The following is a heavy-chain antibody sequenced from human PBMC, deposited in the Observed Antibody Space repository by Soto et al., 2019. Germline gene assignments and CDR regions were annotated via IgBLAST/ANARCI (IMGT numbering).Heavy chain of an antibody. CDR3: AKDLMVQKPYYYYYMDV. Sequence: EVQLLESGGGLVQPGGSLRLSCAASGFTFSSYAMSWVRQAPGKGLEWVSAISGSGGSTYYADSVEGRFTISRDNSKNTLYLQMNSLRAEDTAVYYCAKDLMVQKPYYYYYMDVWGKGTTVTVSS. CDR2: ISGSGGST. D-gene: IGHD3-10*01. J-gene: IGHJ6*03. V-gene: IGHV3-23*01. CDR1: GFTFSSYA.